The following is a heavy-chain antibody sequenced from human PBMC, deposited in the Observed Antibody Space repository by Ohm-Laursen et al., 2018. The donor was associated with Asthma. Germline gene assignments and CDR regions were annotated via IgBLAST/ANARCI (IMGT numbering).Heavy chain of an antibody. CDR2: IYYSGST. CDR1: GGSISSGGYY. D-gene: IGHD3-10*01. Sequence: SQTLSLTCTVSGGSISSGGYYWSWISQHPGKGLEWIGYIYYSGSTYYNPSLKSRVTISVDTSKNQFSLKLSSVTAADTAVYYCARAMVQGNNWFDPWGQGTLVTVSS. V-gene: IGHV4-31*03. J-gene: IGHJ5*02. CDR3: ARAMVQGNNWFDP.